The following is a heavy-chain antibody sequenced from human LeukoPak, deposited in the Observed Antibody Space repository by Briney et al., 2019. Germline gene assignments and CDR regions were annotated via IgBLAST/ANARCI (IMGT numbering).Heavy chain of an antibody. CDR2: IYDSGGT. J-gene: IGHJ4*02. D-gene: IGHD3-10*01. CDR1: GGSISTYY. V-gene: IGHV4-59*01. CDR3: ARTRLGSYYIPFDY. Sequence: SETLSLTCSVSGGSISTYYWTWIRHPPGEGLEWIGYIYDSGGTRYNPSLKSRVTISVDASKNQFSLKLSSVTAADTAVYYCARTRLGSYYIPFDYWGQGTLVTVSS.